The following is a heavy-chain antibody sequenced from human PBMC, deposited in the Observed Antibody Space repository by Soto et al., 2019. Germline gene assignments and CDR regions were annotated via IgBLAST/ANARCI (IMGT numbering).Heavy chain of an antibody. V-gene: IGHV4-4*02. CDR3: ARDRGGSYPYYYYGMDV. CDR2: IYHSGST. CDR1: GGSISSSNW. Sequence: SETLSLTCAVSGGSISSSNWWSWVRQPPGKGLEWIGEIYHSGSTDYNPSLKSRVTISVDKSKNQFSLKLSSVTAADTAVYYCARDRGGSYPYYYYGMDVWGQGTTVTVSS. D-gene: IGHD1-26*01. J-gene: IGHJ6*02.